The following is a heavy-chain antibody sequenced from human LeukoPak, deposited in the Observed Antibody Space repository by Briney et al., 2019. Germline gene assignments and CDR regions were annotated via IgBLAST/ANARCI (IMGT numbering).Heavy chain of an antibody. J-gene: IGHJ3*02. Sequence: GGSLRLSCAASGFTFSSYAMSWVRQAPGKGLEWVSAISGSGGSTYYADSVKGRFTISRGNSKNTLYLQMNSLRAEDTAVYYCARDQKYYDSSGYRDAFDIWGQGTMVTVSS. CDR1: GFTFSSYA. D-gene: IGHD3-22*01. V-gene: IGHV3-23*01. CDR2: ISGSGGST. CDR3: ARDQKYYDSSGYRDAFDI.